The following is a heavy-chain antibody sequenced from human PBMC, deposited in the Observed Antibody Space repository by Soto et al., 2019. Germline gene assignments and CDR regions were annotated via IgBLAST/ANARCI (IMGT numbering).Heavy chain of an antibody. V-gene: IGHV1-18*01. CDR3: ARSAYFWSGYYAGISYGMDV. D-gene: IGHD3-3*01. CDR1: GYTFTSYG. CDR2: ISAYNGNT. Sequence: ASLKVSCKASGYTFTSYGISWVRQAPGQGLEWMGWISAYNGNTNYAQKLQGRVTMTTDTSTSTAYMELRSLRSDDTAVYYCARSAYFWSGYYAGISYGMDVWGQGTTVNVS. J-gene: IGHJ6*02.